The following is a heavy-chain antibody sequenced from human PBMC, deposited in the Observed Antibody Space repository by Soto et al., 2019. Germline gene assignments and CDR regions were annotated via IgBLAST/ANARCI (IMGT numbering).Heavy chain of an antibody. CDR2: ISGSGGST. J-gene: IGHJ4*02. V-gene: IGHV3-23*01. Sequence: PGGALRLFSGASGFTFSSYAMSWVRQAPGKGLEWVSAISGSGGSTYYADSVKGRFTISRDNSKNTLYLQMNSLRAEDTAVYYCAKDPSYYYDSSDYWGQGTLVTVSS. CDR1: GFTFSSYA. D-gene: IGHD3-22*01. CDR3: AKDPSYYYDSSDY.